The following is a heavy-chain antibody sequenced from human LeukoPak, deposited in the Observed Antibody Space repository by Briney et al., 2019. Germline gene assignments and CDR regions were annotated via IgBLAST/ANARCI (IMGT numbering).Heavy chain of an antibody. CDR1: SSSINNYY. V-gene: IGHV4-59*01. Sequence: SETLSLTCTVSSSSINNYYWSWIRQPPGKGLEWIGYILSSGSTNYNPSVRSRVTISVDTSKNQFSLKLSSVTAADTAVYYCARTNQISETAFDIWGQGTMVIVSS. CDR2: ILSSGST. D-gene: IGHD1-14*01. CDR3: ARTNQISETAFDI. J-gene: IGHJ3*02.